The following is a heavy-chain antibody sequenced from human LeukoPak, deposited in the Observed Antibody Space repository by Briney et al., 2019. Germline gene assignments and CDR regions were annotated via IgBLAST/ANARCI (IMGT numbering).Heavy chain of an antibody. CDR1: GGSISSYY. J-gene: IGHJ4*02. D-gene: IGHD1-7*01. V-gene: IGHV4-59*12. CDR3: ARDELGHFDY. Sequence: SETLSLTCTVSGGSISSYYWSWIRQPPGKGLEWIGYIYHSGSTYYNPSLKSRVTISVDRSKNQFSLKLSSVTAADTAVYYCARDELGHFDYWGQGTLVTVSS. CDR2: IYHSGST.